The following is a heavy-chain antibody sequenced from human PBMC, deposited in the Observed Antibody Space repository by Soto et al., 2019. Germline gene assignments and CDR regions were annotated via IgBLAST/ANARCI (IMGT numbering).Heavy chain of an antibody. CDR3: AKSFIAAAGKEGYFDY. D-gene: IGHD6-13*01. V-gene: IGHV3-30*18. CDR2: ISYDGSNK. CDR1: VFTCSSYD. J-gene: IGHJ4*02. Sequence: RRLSFAASVFTCSSYDMHWVRQAPGKGLEGVAVISYDGSNKYYADSVKGRFTISRDNSKNTLYLQMNSLRAEDTAVYYCAKSFIAAAGKEGYFDYWGQGTLVTVSS.